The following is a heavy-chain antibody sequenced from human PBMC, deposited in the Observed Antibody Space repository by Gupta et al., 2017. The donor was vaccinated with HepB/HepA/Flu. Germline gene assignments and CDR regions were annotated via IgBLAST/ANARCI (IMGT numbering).Heavy chain of an antibody. CDR2: IYYSGST. CDR1: GGSISSSSYY. D-gene: IGHD3-3*01. Sequence: QLQLQESGPGLVKPSETLSLTCTVSGGSISSSSYYWGWIRQPPGKGLEWIGRIYYSGSTYYNPSLKSRVTISVDTSKNQFSLKLSSVTAADTAVYYCAATRRQEYYDFWSGYRGAFDYWGQGTLVTVSS. CDR3: AATRRQEYYDFWSGYRGAFDY. J-gene: IGHJ4*02. V-gene: IGHV4-39*01.